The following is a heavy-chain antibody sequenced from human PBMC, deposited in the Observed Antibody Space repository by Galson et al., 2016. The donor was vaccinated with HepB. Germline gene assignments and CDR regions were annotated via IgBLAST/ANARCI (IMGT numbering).Heavy chain of an antibody. CDR1: GFTLSSYW. Sequence: SLRLSCAASGFTLSSYWMSWVRKAPGKGLEGVANIKQDGREEYYVDSVKGRFTISRDNAKNSLYLQMNSLRAEDTAVYYCARRRGSGSHDYWGQGTLVTVSS. CDR2: IKQDGREE. V-gene: IGHV3-7*05. D-gene: IGHD3-10*01. J-gene: IGHJ4*02. CDR3: ARRRGSGSHDY.